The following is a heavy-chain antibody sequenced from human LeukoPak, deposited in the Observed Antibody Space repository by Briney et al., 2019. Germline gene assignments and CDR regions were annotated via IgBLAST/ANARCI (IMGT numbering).Heavy chain of an antibody. D-gene: IGHD2-8*02. CDR1: GGSISGYY. CDR2: IFYRWST. Sequence: SETLSLTCTVSGGSISGYYWSWIRQPPGKGLECIGYIFYRWSTNYNPSFKSRVSISLDTSKSHFSLKLTYVTAADTAMYYCARLGFRTGDNSLADYWGRGTQVTVSS. J-gene: IGHJ4*02. V-gene: IGHV4-59*08. CDR3: ARLGFRTGDNSLADY.